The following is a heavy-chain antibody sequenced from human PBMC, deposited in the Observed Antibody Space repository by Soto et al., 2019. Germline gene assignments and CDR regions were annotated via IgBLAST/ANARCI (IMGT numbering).Heavy chain of an antibody. CDR1: GFTFSSYA. J-gene: IGHJ5*02. CDR2: ISGSGGST. Sequence: GGSLRLSCAASGFTFSSYAMSWVRQAPGKGLEWVSAISGSGGSTYYADSVKGRFTISRDNSKNTLYLQMNSLRAEDTAVYYCAKEDSRFLEWLLSSWFDPWGQGTLVTVSS. D-gene: IGHD3-3*01. CDR3: AKEDSRFLEWLLSSWFDP. V-gene: IGHV3-23*01.